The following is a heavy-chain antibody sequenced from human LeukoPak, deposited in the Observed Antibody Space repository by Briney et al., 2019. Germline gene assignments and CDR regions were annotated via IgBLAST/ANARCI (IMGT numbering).Heavy chain of an antibody. CDR1: GDSVSSKNGA. V-gene: IGHV6-1*01. Sequence: SQTLSLTCVVSGDSVSSKNGAWNWIRQSPSRGLEWLGRTYYRSKWYNDYAESMEGRMTISQDTSKNQYSLHLNSVTSDDTAVYYCARDFGTTGWHTFDYWGQGTLVTVSS. CDR3: ARDFGTTGWHTFDY. CDR2: TYYRSKWYN. D-gene: IGHD6-19*01. J-gene: IGHJ4*02.